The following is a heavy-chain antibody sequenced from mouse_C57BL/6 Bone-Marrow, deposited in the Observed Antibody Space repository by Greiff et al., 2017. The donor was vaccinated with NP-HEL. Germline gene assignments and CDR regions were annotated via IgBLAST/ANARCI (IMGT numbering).Heavy chain of an antibody. CDR2: IHPNSGST. D-gene: IGHD3-2*02. CDR3: VVTAQAPWFAY. CDR1: GYTFTSYW. J-gene: IGHJ2*01. Sequence: QVQLKESGAELVKPGASVKLSCKASGYTFTSYWMHWVKQRPGQGLEWIGMIHPNSGSTNYNEKFKSKATLTVDKSSSTAYMQLSSLTSEDSAVYYCVVTAQAPWFAYWGQGTTLTVSS. V-gene: IGHV1-64*01.